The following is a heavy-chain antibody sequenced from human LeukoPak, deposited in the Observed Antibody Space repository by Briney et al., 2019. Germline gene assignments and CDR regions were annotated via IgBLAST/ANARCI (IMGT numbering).Heavy chain of an antibody. D-gene: IGHD4-23*01. V-gene: IGHV4-39*01. Sequence: ASETLSLTCTVSGVSISSSSYYWGWIRQPPGKGLEWLGSIYYSGSTYYNPSLRSQVTISVDTSKNQFSLKLSSVAAAAPAGYYCAGHTRNDYGGLDYWGQGTLVTVPS. CDR2: IYYSGST. J-gene: IGHJ4*02. CDR1: GVSISSSSYY. CDR3: AGHTRNDYGGLDY.